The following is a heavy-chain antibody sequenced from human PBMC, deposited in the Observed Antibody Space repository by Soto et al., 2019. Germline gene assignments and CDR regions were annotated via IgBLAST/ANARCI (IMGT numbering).Heavy chain of an antibody. Sequence: ASLKVYCKTSGYTFTSYGISCVRQTTGQGLEWMGWISAYNGNTNYAQKLQGRVTMTTDTSTSTAYMELRSLRSDDTAVYYCARGGIAVDSHYYFEYWGQGTLVTVSS. CDR1: GYTFTSYG. D-gene: IGHD6-19*01. CDR2: ISAYNGNT. J-gene: IGHJ4*02. CDR3: ARGGIAVDSHYYFEY. V-gene: IGHV1-18*01.